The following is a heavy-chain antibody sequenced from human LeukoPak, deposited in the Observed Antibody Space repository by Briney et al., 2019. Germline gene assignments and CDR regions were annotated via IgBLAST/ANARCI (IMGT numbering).Heavy chain of an antibody. J-gene: IGHJ3*02. CDR1: GFTFSSYG. D-gene: IGHD3-22*01. CDR2: IWYDGSNK. V-gene: IGHV3-33*06. CDR3: AKDRDYYDSSGYHTDAFDI. Sequence: GGSLRLSCAASGFTFSSYGMHWVRQAPGKGLEWVAVIWYDGSNKYYADSVKGRFTISRDNYKNTLYLQMNSLRAGDTAVYHCAKDRDYYDSSGYHTDAFDIWGQGTMVTVSS.